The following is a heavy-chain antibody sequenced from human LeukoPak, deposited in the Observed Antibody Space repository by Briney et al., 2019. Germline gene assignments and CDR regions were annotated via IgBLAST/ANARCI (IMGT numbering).Heavy chain of an antibody. V-gene: IGHV4-39*01. Sequence: PSETLSLTCTVSGGSISSSSYYWGWIRQPPGKGLEWIGSIYYSGSTYYNPSLKSRVTISVDTSKNQFSLKLSSVTAADTAVYYCATISLSGYSYGYSKYYFDYWGQGTLVTVSS. J-gene: IGHJ4*02. CDR2: IYYSGST. CDR3: ATISLSGYSYGYSKYYFDY. D-gene: IGHD5-18*01. CDR1: GGSISSSSYY.